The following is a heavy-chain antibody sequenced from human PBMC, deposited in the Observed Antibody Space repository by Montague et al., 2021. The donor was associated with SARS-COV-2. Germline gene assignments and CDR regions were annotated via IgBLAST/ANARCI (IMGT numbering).Heavy chain of an antibody. J-gene: IGHJ3*02. CDR2: IYNSGST. D-gene: IGHD2-2*01. Sequence: SETLSLTCTVSGGSISNYYWSWIRQPPGKGLEWIGYIYNSGSTNYNPSPKSQVTLSVDTSKNKFSLKLSSVTAADTAVYYCARLSHKMPEAAFDIWGQGTMVTVSS. CDR3: ARLSHKMPEAAFDI. CDR1: GGSISNYY. V-gene: IGHV4-59*08.